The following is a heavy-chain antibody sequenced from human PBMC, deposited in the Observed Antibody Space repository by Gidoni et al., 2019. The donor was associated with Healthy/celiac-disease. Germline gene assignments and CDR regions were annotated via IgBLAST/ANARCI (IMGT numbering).Heavy chain of an antibody. J-gene: IGHJ4*02. D-gene: IGHD6-6*01. Sequence: QVQLQQWGAGLLKPSETLSLTCAVYGGSFSGYYWSWIRQPPGKGLEWIGEINHSGSTNYNPSLKSRVTISVDTSKNQFSLKLSSVTAADTAVYYCARDHSSSSGLDYWGQGTLVTVSS. V-gene: IGHV4-34*01. CDR3: ARDHSSSSGLDY. CDR2: INHSGST. CDR1: GGSFSGYY.